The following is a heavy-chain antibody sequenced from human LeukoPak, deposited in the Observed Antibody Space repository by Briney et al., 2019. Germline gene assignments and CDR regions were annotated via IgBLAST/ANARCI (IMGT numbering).Heavy chain of an antibody. Sequence: SETLSLNCTVSGGSISSYYWSWIRQPPGKGLEWIGYIYYSGSTNYNPSLKSRVTISVDTSKNQFSLKLSSVTAADTAVYYCARELGDGYNWEEFDYWGQGTLVTVSS. CDR1: GGSISSYY. CDR2: IYYSGST. J-gene: IGHJ4*02. V-gene: IGHV4-59*01. CDR3: ARELGDGYNWEEFDY. D-gene: IGHD5-24*01.